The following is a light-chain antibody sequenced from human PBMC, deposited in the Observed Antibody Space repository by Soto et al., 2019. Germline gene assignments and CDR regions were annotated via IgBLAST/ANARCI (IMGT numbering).Light chain of an antibody. CDR1: SSNIGSHI. Sequence: QTVLTQPPSASGTPGQRVTISCSGSSSNIGSHIVNWYQQLPGTAPKLLIYSNNQRPSGVPDRFSGSKSGTSASLAISGLQSEDEADYYCASWDDSLDASSFVTGTKLTVL. CDR2: SNN. CDR3: ASWDDSLDASS. V-gene: IGLV1-44*01. J-gene: IGLJ1*01.